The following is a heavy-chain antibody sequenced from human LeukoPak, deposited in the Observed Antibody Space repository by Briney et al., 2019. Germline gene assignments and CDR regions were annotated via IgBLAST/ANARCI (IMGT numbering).Heavy chain of an antibody. V-gene: IGHV4-59*01. Sequence: SETLSLTCTVSGGSISSYYWSWNRQPPGKGLEWIGYIYYSGSTNYNPSLKSRVTISVDTSKNQFSLKLSSVTAADTAVYYCARDGSGWSPGWFDPWGQGTLVTVSS. CDR3: ARDGSGWSPGWFDP. CDR1: GGSISSYY. CDR2: IYYSGST. J-gene: IGHJ5*02. D-gene: IGHD6-19*01.